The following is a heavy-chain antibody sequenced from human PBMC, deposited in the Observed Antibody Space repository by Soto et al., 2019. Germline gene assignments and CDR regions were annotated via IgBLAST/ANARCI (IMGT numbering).Heavy chain of an antibody. Sequence: SETLSLTCAFYGGSFDDFYWSWVRQSPGKGLEWIGEISHDGGTNYSPSLASRISISADTSKNQFSLHLKSVTAADTGLYYCARGQLVWYGDLTPYYRDMDVWGQGTTVTVS. D-gene: IGHD3-10*01. CDR1: GGSFDDFY. J-gene: IGHJ6*02. CDR2: ISHDGGT. CDR3: ARGQLVWYGDLTPYYRDMDV. V-gene: IGHV4-34*01.